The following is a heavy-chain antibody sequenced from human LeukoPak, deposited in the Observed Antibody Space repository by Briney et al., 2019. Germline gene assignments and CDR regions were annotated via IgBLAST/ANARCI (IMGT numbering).Heavy chain of an antibody. V-gene: IGHV3-30*18. Sequence: GRSLRLSCAASGFTFSSYGMHWVRQAPGKGLEWVAVISYDGSNKYYADSVKGRFTISRDNSKNTLYLQMNSLRAEDTAVRYCAKDRVGYDILTGYYNYFDYWGQGTLVTVSS. CDR3: AKDRVGYDILTGYYNYFDY. CDR1: GFTFSSYG. CDR2: ISYDGSNK. D-gene: IGHD3-9*01. J-gene: IGHJ4*02.